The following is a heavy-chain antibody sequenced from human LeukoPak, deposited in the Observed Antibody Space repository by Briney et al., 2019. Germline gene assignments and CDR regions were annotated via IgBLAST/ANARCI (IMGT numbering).Heavy chain of an antibody. Sequence: GGSLRLSCAASGFTFSSYAMSWVRQAPGKGLEWVSGISWNSGSIGYADSVKGRFTISRDNAKNSLYLQMNSLRAEDMALYYCAKDMGSSGWYFSVDYWGQGTLVTVSS. CDR1: GFTFSSYA. J-gene: IGHJ4*02. D-gene: IGHD6-19*01. CDR3: AKDMGSSGWYFSVDY. CDR2: ISWNSGSI. V-gene: IGHV3-9*03.